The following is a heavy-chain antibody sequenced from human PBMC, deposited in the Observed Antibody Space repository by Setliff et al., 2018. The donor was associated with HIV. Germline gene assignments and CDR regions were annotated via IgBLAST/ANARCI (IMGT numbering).Heavy chain of an antibody. V-gene: IGHV3-11*04. CDR2: IFSGAGNTI. D-gene: IGHD6-19*01. CDR1: GFTFSDSY. CDR3: ARTLALAGYYNGMGV. Sequence: PGGSLRLSCAASGFTFSDSYMSWIRQAPGKGLEWVSYIFSGAGNTIYYADSVKGRFTISRDNSKNSLYLQMDSLRVEDTAVYYCARTLALAGYYNGMGVWGQGTTVTVSS. J-gene: IGHJ6*02.